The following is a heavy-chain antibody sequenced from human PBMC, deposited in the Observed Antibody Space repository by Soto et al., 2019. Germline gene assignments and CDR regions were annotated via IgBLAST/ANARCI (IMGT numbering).Heavy chain of an antibody. D-gene: IGHD1-1*01. CDR2: ISSSSSTI. Sequence: GGSLRLSCAASGFTFSSYSMDWVRQAPGKGLEWVSYISSSSSTIYYADSVKGRFTISRDNAKNSLYLQMNSLKDEDTAVYYCARANWNDWVRFDYWGQGTLVTVSS. CDR3: ARANWNDWVRFDY. J-gene: IGHJ4*02. V-gene: IGHV3-48*02. CDR1: GFTFSSYS.